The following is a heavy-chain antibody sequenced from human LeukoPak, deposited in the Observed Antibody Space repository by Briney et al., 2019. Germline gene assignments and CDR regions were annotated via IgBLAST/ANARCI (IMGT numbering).Heavy chain of an antibody. CDR3: ARQVSREGHFDY. V-gene: IGHV3-21*01. J-gene: IGHJ4*02. CDR2: ISSSSSYI. Sequence: PGGSLRLSCAASGFTFSSYSMNWVRQAPGKGLEWVSSISSSSSYIYYADSVKGRFTISRDNARNSLYLQMNSLRGEDTAVYFCARQVSREGHFDYWGQGALVTVSS. CDR1: GFTFSSYS. D-gene: IGHD1-26*01.